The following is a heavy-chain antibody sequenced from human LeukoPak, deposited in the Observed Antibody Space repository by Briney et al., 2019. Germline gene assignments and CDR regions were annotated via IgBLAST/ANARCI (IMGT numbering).Heavy chain of an antibody. J-gene: IGHJ4*02. CDR2: IYSGGST. D-gene: IGHD5-12*01. CDR3: ARVRGYDLHFDY. V-gene: IGHV3-53*01. CDR1: GFTVSSNY. Sequence: GGSLRLSFAASGFTVSSNYMSWVRQAPGKGLEWVSVIYSGGSTYYADSVKGRFTISRDNSKNTLYLQMNSLRAEDTAVYYCARVRGYDLHFDYWGQGTLVTVSS.